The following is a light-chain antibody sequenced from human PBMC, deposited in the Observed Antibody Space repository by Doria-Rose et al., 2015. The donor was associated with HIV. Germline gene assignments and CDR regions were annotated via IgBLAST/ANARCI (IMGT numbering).Light chain of an antibody. V-gene: IGKV3-20*01. CDR1: QRVKSSY. CDR3: HQYGTSWT. Sequence: TQSPGTLSLSPGERATLSCRASQRVKSSYLAWYQQKPGRAPRLLIYDASTRATGIPDRFSGSGSGTDFTLTISRLEPEDFALYYCHQYGTSWTFGQGTKVEI. CDR2: DAS. J-gene: IGKJ1*01.